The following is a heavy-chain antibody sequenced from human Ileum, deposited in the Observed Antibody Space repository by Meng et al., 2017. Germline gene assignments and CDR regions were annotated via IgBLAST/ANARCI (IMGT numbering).Heavy chain of an antibody. CDR3: ARLIDSSSYLGWFDP. D-gene: IGHD6-6*01. CDR2: IHSSGDT. CDR1: GGSIGSAAYY. V-gene: IGHV4-30-4*08. Sequence: QVQLQESGPGLVKVSQTLSLTCTFSGGSIGSAAYYWTWIRQHPAKGLEWIGSIHSSGDTYYNPSLESRVTISVDTSKNQFSLKMRSVTAADTAVYYCARLIDSSSYLGWFDPWGHGTLVTVSS. J-gene: IGHJ5*02.